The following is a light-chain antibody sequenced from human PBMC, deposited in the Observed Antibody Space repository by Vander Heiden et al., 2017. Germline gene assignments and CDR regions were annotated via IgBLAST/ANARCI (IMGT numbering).Light chain of an antibody. CDR2: KES. CDR1: ALPKKY. CDR3: LSADSSGTYVV. J-gene: IGLJ2*01. V-gene: IGLV3-16*01. Sequence: SYELTQPPSVSVSLGQLARITCSGEALPKKYAYGYRQKQGQFPVLVIYKESERPSGIPERFSGSSSGTIVTLTISGVQAEDEADYYCLSADSSGTYVVFGGGTKLTVL.